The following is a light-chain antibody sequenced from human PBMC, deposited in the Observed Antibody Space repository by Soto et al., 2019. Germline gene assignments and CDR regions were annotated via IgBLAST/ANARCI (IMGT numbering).Light chain of an antibody. Sequence: SVLNHPASGSGAPGESSTISCSRTSSDIGSYNHVAWYQQFPGKSPKLMIYAVSDRPSGVSDRFSGSKSGITASLTISGLQTEDEADYYCISYTDRQSYLFGTGTKVTVL. V-gene: IGLV2-14*03. CDR2: AVS. CDR1: SSDIGSYNH. J-gene: IGLJ1*01. CDR3: ISYTDRQSYL.